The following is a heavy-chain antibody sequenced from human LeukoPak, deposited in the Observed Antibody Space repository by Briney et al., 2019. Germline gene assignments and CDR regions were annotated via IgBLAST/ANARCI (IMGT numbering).Heavy chain of an antibody. CDR3: ARDRTRVGAPQFDY. V-gene: IGHV1-18*01. D-gene: IGHD1-26*01. J-gene: IGHJ4*02. CDR2: ISAYNGNT. Sequence: GASVKVSCKASGYTFTSYGISWVRQAPGQGLEWMGWISAYNGNTNYAQKLQGRVTMTTDTSTSTAYMELRSLRSDDTAVYYCARDRTRVGAPQFDYWGQGTLVTVPS. CDR1: GYTFTSYG.